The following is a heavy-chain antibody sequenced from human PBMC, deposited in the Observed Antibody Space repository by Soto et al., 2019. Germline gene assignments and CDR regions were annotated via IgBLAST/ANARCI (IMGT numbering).Heavy chain of an antibody. V-gene: IGHV3-21*01. J-gene: IGHJ5*02. CDR1: GFTFSSYS. CDR3: ARGGVAPYRNWLDP. CDR2: ISSSSSYI. D-gene: IGHD3-3*01. Sequence: GGSLRLSCAASGFTFSSYSMNWVRQAPGKGLEWVSSISSSSSYIYYADSVKGRFTISRDNAKNSLYLQMNSLRAEDTAVYYCARGGVAPYRNWLDPWGQGTLVTVSS.